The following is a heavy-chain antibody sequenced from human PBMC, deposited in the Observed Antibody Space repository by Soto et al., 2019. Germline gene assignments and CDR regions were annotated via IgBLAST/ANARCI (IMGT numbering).Heavy chain of an antibody. V-gene: IGHV4-61*01. CDR2: IYYSGST. Sequence: SETLSLTCTVSGGSINNGYYYWSWIRQPPEKGLEWIAYIYYSGSTNYTPSLKSRVTISVDTSKNQFSLKMSSVTAADTAVYYCARLATRYYFDYWGQGTLVTVSS. CDR3: ARLATRYYFDY. J-gene: IGHJ4*02. CDR1: GGSINNGYYY. D-gene: IGHD1-1*01.